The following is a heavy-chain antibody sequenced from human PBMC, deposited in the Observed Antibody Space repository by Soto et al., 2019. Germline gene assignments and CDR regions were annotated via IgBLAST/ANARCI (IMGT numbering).Heavy chain of an antibody. J-gene: IGHJ3*02. CDR1: GFAFSSHP. CDR2: ISDGGDLT. Sequence: GTLRLACAASGFAFSSHPMSWVRQAPEKGLEWVAGISDGGDLTYNADSVRGRFTISGDNSRNTLYLQMNSLRAEDTAVYYCARRVIGSSRAFDIWGQGTMVTV. CDR3: ARRVIGSSRAFDI. V-gene: IGHV3-23*01. D-gene: IGHD3-10*01.